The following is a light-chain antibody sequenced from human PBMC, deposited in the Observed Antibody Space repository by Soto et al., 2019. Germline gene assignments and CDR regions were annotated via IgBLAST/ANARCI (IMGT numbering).Light chain of an antibody. Sequence: QSALTQPASVSGSPGQSITISCTGTSSDVGLYNYVSWYQHHPGKAPKLMIYDVSDRPSGVSNRFSGSKSGNTASLTISGLQAEDEGDYYCSSYASTCTVKFGGGTKVTVL. J-gene: IGLJ2*01. V-gene: IGLV2-14*01. CDR3: SSYASTCTVK. CDR1: SSDVGLYNY. CDR2: DVS.